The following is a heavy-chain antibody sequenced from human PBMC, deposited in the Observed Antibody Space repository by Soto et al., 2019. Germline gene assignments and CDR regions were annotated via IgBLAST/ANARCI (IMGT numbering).Heavy chain of an antibody. J-gene: IGHJ3*02. CDR3: AKDFYYGSGSYTGSGAFDI. D-gene: IGHD3-10*01. V-gene: IGHV3-43*01. Sequence: DVQLVESGGVVVQPGGSLRLSCAASGFTFDDYTMHWVRQAPGTGLEWVSLISWDDSGTYYADSVKGRFTISRDNSKNSLYLQMNSLSTEDTALSYCAKDFYYGSGSYTGSGAFDIWGQGTMVTVSS. CDR1: GFTFDDYT. CDR2: ISWDDSGT.